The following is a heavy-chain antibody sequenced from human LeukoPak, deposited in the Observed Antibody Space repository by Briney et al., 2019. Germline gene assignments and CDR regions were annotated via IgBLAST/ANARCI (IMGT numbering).Heavy chain of an antibody. D-gene: IGHD2-2*01. CDR1: GYTFTDYY. CDR3: ARRYCSSTSCYYFDY. V-gene: IGHV1-2*02. J-gene: IGHJ4*02. CDR2: INANRGGT. Sequence: ASVKVSCKASGYTFTDYYMHWVRQAPGQGLEWMGWINANRGGTNYAQRFQGRVTMTRDTSITTAYMELSRLKSDDTAVYYCARRYCSSTSCYYFDYWGQGTLVTVSP.